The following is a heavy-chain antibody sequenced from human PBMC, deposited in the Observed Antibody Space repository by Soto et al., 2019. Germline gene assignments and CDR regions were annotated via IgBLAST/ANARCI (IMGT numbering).Heavy chain of an antibody. V-gene: IGHV3-13*01. CDR2: IGSAGDT. D-gene: IGHD1-1*01. Sequence: EVQLVESGGGLVQPGGSLRLSCAASGFTFSSYDMHWLRQTPGKGLEWVSAIGSAGDTYYLGSVKGRFTISRDNAKASLYSHLNSLRPGDTAVYFCARGGYASCYYHYAMDLWGQGTTVTVSS. J-gene: IGHJ6*02. CDR3: ARGGYASCYYHYAMDL. CDR1: GFTFSSYD.